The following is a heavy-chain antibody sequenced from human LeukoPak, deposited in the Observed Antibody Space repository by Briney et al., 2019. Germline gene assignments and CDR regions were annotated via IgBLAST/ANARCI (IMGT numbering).Heavy chain of an antibody. J-gene: IGHJ5*02. D-gene: IGHD2-2*02. V-gene: IGHV1-69*13. CDR3: ARDRPGRYCSTTSCYNASPFDP. CDR2: IIPIFGAA. Sequence: ASVKVSCKAPRGTFSSYAISWVRQAPGQGLEWMGRIIPIFGAANYAQKFQGRVTITADESTSTAYMELSSLRSEDTAVYYCARDRPGRYCSTTSCYNASPFDPWGQGTLVTVSS. CDR1: RGTFSSYA.